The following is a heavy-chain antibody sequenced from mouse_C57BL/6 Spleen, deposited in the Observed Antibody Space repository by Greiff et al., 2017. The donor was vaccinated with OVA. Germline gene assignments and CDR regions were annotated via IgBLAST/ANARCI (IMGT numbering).Heavy chain of an antibody. J-gene: IGHJ3*01. Sequence: EVQLQESGAELVRPGASVKLSCTASGFNIKDDYMHWVKQRPEQGLEWIGWIDPENGDTEYASKFQGKATITADTSSNTAYLQLSSLTSEDTAVYYCTTRRFAYWGQGTLVTVSA. CDR3: TTRRFAY. CDR2: IDPENGDT. V-gene: IGHV14-4*01. CDR1: GFNIKDDY.